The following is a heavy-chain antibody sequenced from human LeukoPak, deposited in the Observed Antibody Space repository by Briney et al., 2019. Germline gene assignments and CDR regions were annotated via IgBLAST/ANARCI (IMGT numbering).Heavy chain of an antibody. CDR1: GFTFSTYS. CDR3: AKVESHFYYMDV. Sequence: PGGSLRLSCAASGFTFSTYSLNWVRQAPGKGLEWVSAISGGGGSTYIDSVKGRFIISRDNSKNTLYLEMNSLRAEDTAVYYCAKVESHFYYMDVWGKGTTVTVSS. CDR2: ISGGGGST. J-gene: IGHJ6*03. V-gene: IGHV3-23*01.